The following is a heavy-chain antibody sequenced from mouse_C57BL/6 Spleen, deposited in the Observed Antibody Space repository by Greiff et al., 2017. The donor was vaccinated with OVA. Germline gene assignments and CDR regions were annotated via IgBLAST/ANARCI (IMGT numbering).Heavy chain of an antibody. CDR2: IDPEDGDT. Sequence: EVKLQESGAELVRPGASVKLSCTASGFNIKDYYMHWVKQRPEQGLEWIGRIDPEDGDTEYDPKFKGKGTMTADTSSTTAYLQLSSLTSEDTAVYYCTTTIVTVDYWGQGTTLTVSS. CDR1: GFNIKDYY. V-gene: IGHV14-1*01. D-gene: IGHD2-5*01. CDR3: TTTIVTVDY. J-gene: IGHJ2*01.